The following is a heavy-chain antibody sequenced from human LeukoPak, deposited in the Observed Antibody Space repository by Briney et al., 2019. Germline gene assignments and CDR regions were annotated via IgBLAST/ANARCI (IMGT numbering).Heavy chain of an antibody. V-gene: IGHV3-23*01. D-gene: IGHD6-13*01. J-gene: IGHJ5*02. CDR2: ISGSGGST. CDR3: ARVPAAGRVDP. CDR1: GFTFSSYA. Sequence: GGSLRLSCAASGFTFSSYAMSWVRQAPEKGLEWVSAISGSGGSTYYADSVKGRFTISRDNSKNTLYLQMNSLRAEDTAVYYCARVPAAGRVDPWGQGTLVTVSS.